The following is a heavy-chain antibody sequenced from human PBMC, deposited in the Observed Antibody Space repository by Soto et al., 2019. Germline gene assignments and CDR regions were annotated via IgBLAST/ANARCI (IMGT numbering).Heavy chain of an antibody. CDR3: ARDPIGGSYFTVWFDP. Sequence: GGSLRLSCAASGFTFSSYSMNWVRQAPGKGLEWVSSISSSSSYIYYADSVKGRFTISRDNAKNSLYLQMNSLRAEDTAVYYCARDPIGGSYFTVWFDPWGQGTLVTVSS. V-gene: IGHV3-21*01. D-gene: IGHD1-26*01. J-gene: IGHJ5*02. CDR1: GFTFSSYS. CDR2: ISSSSSYI.